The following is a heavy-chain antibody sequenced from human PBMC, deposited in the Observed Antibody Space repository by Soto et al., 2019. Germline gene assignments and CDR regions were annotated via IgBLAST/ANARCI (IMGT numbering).Heavy chain of an antibody. J-gene: IGHJ4*02. V-gene: IGHV3-30-3*01. D-gene: IGHD5-12*01. CDR3: ARDWLATTNFDY. CDR2: ISHDATKQ. CDR1: GLTFSTYA. Sequence: GGSLRLSCAASGLTFSTYAIHWVRQAPGKGLEWVAGISHDATKQYYADSVKGRFTISRDNSKNTLYLQMNSLTTEDTAVYYCARDWLATTNFDYWGQGTQVTVSS.